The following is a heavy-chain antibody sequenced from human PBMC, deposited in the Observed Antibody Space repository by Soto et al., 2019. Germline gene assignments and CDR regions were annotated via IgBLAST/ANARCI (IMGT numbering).Heavy chain of an antibody. CDR1: GFTFSHYI. D-gene: IGHD5-18*01. CDR3: AREGDSHAFRGFDL. CDR2: IRDDGKKT. V-gene: IGHV3-30*03. J-gene: IGHJ5*02. Sequence: PGGSLRVSCAASGFTFSHYIYHWVRQAPGKGLQWVAVIRDDGKKTNYATSVRGRFTVSRDMSKSTIFLQMNNLRIDDSAIYSCAREGDSHAFRGFDLWGQGTPVTVSS.